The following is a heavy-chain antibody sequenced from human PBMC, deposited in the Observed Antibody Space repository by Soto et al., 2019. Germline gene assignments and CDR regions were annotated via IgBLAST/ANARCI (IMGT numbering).Heavy chain of an antibody. Sequence: ASVKVSCKASGYTFTSYGISWVRQAPGQGLEWMGWISAYNGNTNYAQKLQGRVTMTTDTSTSTAYMELRSLRSDDTAVYYCARDSRVWLQQSPRGMDVWGQGTTVTVSS. CDR1: GYTFTSYG. J-gene: IGHJ6*02. D-gene: IGHD5-12*01. CDR3: ARDSRVWLQQSPRGMDV. CDR2: ISAYNGNT. V-gene: IGHV1-18*01.